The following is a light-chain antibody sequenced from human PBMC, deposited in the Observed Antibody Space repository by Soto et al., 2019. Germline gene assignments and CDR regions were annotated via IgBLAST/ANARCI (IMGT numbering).Light chain of an antibody. CDR1: QTISNY. Sequence: DIQMTQSPSSLSASVGDRVTITCRASQTISNYLNWYQQKPGNAPKLLIYAASTLQGGVPSRFSGSGSVTDFTLTISSLQPEDSATYYCQQNDNTPITFGRGTRLEIK. CDR3: QQNDNTPIT. V-gene: IGKV1-39*01. J-gene: IGKJ5*01. CDR2: AAS.